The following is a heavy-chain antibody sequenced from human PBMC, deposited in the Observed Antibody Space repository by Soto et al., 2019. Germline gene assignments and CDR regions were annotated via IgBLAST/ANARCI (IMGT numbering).Heavy chain of an antibody. Sequence: GGSLRLSCAASGFTFSSYGMHWVRQAPGKGLEWVAVISYDGSNKYYADSVKGRFTISRDNSKNTLYLQMNSLRAEDTAVYYCAKVAPKRTAMVTGSRYYYYYGMDVWGQGTTVTVSS. D-gene: IGHD5-18*01. CDR1: GFTFSSYG. CDR2: ISYDGSNK. CDR3: AKVAPKRTAMVTGSRYYYYYGMDV. V-gene: IGHV3-30*18. J-gene: IGHJ6*02.